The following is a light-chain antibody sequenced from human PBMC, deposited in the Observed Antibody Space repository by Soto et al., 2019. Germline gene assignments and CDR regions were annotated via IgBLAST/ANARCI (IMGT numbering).Light chain of an antibody. CDR2: ATS. V-gene: IGKV1-39*01. CDR1: QSISSY. J-gene: IGKJ3*01. CDR3: QQSYSTLFT. Sequence: DIQMTQSPSSLSASVGDRVTITCRASQSISSYLNWYQQKPGKAPKLLLFATSSLQSGVPSRFSGSWSGTDFHLTISSLPTEDFATYYCQQSYSTLFTFGPGTKVDIK.